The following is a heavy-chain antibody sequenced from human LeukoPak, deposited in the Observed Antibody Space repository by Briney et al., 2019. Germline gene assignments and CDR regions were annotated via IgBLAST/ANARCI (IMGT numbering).Heavy chain of an antibody. CDR1: GVSLRSYY. Sequence: PSETLSLTCIVSGVSLRSYYWSWIRQPPGEGLEWIGYIYYSGSTNYNPSLKSRATISVDTSKNQFSLKLSSVTAADTAVYLCARAEYGDYGGPDYWGRGTLVTVSS. CDR3: ARAEYGDYGGPDY. CDR2: IYYSGST. V-gene: IGHV4-59*01. D-gene: IGHD4-17*01. J-gene: IGHJ4*02.